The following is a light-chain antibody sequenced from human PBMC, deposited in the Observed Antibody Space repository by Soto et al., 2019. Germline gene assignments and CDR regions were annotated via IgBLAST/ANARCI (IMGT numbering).Light chain of an antibody. J-gene: IGKJ5*01. V-gene: IGKV3-20*01. Sequence: EIVLTQSPGTLSLSPGERATLSCRASQSVSSSYLAWYQQKPGQAPRLLIYGASIRATGIPDRFSGSGSGTDFTLTISRLEPEVFAVYYCHQYGSSPPITFGQGTRLEIK. CDR2: GAS. CDR3: HQYGSSPPIT. CDR1: QSVSSSY.